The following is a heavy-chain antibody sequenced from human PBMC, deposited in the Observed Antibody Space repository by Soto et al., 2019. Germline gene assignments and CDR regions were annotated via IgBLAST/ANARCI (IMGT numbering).Heavy chain of an antibody. D-gene: IGHD3-3*01. V-gene: IGHV3-30*18. CDR3: AKGGEGITIFGVVKRNWFDP. Sequence: QVQLVESGGGVVQPGRSLRLSCVASGFTFSSYGMHWVRQAPGKGLEWVAVISYDGSNKYYADSVKGRFTISRDNSKNTLYLQMNSLRAEDTAVYYCAKGGEGITIFGVVKRNWFDPWGQGTLVTVSS. CDR1: GFTFSSYG. CDR2: ISYDGSNK. J-gene: IGHJ5*02.